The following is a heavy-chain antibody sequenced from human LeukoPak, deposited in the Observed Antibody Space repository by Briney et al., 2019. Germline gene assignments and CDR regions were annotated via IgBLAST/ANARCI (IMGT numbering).Heavy chain of an antibody. V-gene: IGHV4-30-2*01. D-gene: IGHD3-3*01. CDR2: IYHTGTT. J-gene: IGHJ2*01. CDR3: ARVVTTREGYFGL. Sequence: PSETLSLTCAVSGGPLSSGRHSWGWIRQPPGKGLEWIAYIYHTGTTYYNQPYRGRVTMSVDTSKSQFSLNLTSVTAADTAMYFCARVVTTREGYFGLWGRGTLVTVSS. CDR1: GGPLSSGRHS.